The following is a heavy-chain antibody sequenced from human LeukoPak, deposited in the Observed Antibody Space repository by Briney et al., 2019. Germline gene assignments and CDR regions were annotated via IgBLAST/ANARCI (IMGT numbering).Heavy chain of an antibody. CDR2: IYHSGST. CDR1: GGSISSNNW. J-gene: IGHJ4*02. D-gene: IGHD3-16*01. CDR3: AREGEQIDY. Sequence: PSETLSLTCAVSGGSISSNNWWGWVRQPPGKGLEWIGEIYHSGSTNYNPSLKSRVTISVDTSKNQFSLKLSSVTAADTAVYYCAREGEQIDYWGQGTLVTVSS. V-gene: IGHV4-4*02.